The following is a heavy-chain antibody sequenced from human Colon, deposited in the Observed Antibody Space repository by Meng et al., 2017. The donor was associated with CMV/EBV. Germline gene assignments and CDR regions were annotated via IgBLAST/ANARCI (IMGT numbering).Heavy chain of an antibody. CDR3: ARINDYGGAHYGMDV. D-gene: IGHD4/OR15-4a*01. J-gene: IGHJ6*02. CDR1: GFTFSSFG. CDR2: IRYDGSDK. Sequence: GGSLRLSCAASGFTFSSFGMHWVRQAPGKGLEWVAVIRYDGSDKYYAESVKGRFTLSRDNAKRSLYLQMNSLRAEDTAFYYCARINDYGGAHYGMDVWGQGTTVTVSS. V-gene: IGHV3-33*01.